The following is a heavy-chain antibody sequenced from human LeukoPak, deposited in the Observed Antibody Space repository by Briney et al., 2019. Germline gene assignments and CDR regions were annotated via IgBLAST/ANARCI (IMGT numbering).Heavy chain of an antibody. Sequence: GGSLRLSCAASGFTFSSYSMNWVRQAPGKGLEWVSSISSSSSYIYYADSVKGRFTISRDNAKNSLYLQMNSLRAEDTAVYYCARVYCGGDCYYYYGMDVWGQGTTVTVSS. CDR1: GFTFSSYS. J-gene: IGHJ6*02. D-gene: IGHD2-21*02. CDR3: ARVYCGGDCYYYYGMDV. V-gene: IGHV3-21*01. CDR2: ISSSSSYI.